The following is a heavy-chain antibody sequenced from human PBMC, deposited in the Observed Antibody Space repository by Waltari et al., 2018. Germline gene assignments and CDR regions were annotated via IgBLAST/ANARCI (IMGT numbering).Heavy chain of an antibody. CDR2: IYHSGST. CDR1: GYSISSGYY. J-gene: IGHJ4*02. V-gene: IGHV4-38-2*01. CDR3: ARYSPTATGWDY. D-gene: IGHD5-18*01. Sequence: QVQLQESGPGLVKPSETLSLTCAVSGYSISSGYYWGWIRQPPGKGLEWIGSIYHSGSTSYNPSLKSRVTISVDTSKNQFSLKLSSVTAADTAVYYCARYSPTATGWDYWGQGTLVTVSS.